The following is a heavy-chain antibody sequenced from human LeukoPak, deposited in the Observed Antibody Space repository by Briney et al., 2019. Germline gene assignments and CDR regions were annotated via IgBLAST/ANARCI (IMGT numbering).Heavy chain of an antibody. V-gene: IGHV3-23*01. CDR3: AKAQGIRYFDY. Sequence: GGSLRLSCAASGFTFSSHGMSWVRQAPGKGLEWVSAISGSGGSTYYADSVKGRFTISRDNSKNTLYLQMNSLRAEDTAVYYCAKAQGIRYFDYWGQGTLVTVSS. CDR2: ISGSGGST. CDR1: GFTFSSHG. J-gene: IGHJ4*02. D-gene: IGHD2-21*01.